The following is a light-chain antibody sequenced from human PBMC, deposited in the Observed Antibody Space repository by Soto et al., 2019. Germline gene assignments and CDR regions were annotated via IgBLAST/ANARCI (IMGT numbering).Light chain of an antibody. V-gene: IGKV3-20*01. CDR2: GAS. J-gene: IGKJ5*01. CDR3: QQYGSSPQIT. Sequence: DIVLTQSPGTLSLSPGERATLSCRASQSVSSSYLAWYQQKPGQAPRLVMYGASSRATGIPDRFSGSGSGTDFTLTIRRLEPEDFAVYYCQQYGSSPQITFGQGTRLEIK. CDR1: QSVSSSY.